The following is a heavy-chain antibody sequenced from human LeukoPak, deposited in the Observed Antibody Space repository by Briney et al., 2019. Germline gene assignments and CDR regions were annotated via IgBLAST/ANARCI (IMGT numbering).Heavy chain of an antibody. J-gene: IGHJ4*02. V-gene: IGHV4-34*01. CDR2: INHSGST. Sequence: TSETLSLTCAVYGGSFSGYYWSWIRQPPGKGLEWIGEINHSGSTNYNPSLKSRVTISVDTSKNQFSLKLGSVTAADTAVYYCARGRRLSGARNLDYWGQGTLVTVSS. CDR1: GGSFSGYY. D-gene: IGHD1-14*01. CDR3: ARGRRLSGARNLDY.